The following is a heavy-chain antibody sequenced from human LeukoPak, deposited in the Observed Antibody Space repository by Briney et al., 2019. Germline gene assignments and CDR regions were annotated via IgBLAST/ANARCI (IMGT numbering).Heavy chain of an antibody. V-gene: IGHV3-30*02. Sequence: GGAPRTSCAASWIPLSNYGLPRGPQAPSKGVGGGAILRYDGSNKYYADSVKGRFTISRDNSKNTLYLQMNSLRAEDTAVYYCAKGWLQFNLAAFDIWGQGTMVTVSS. CDR3: AKGWLQFNLAAFDI. D-gene: IGHD5-24*01. CDR2: LRYDGSNK. CDR1: WIPLSNYG. J-gene: IGHJ3*02.